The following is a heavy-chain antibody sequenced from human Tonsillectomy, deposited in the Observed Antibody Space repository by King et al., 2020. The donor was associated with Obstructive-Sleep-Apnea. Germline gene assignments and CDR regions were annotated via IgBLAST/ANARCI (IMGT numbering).Heavy chain of an antibody. Sequence: VQLVESGGGLVQPGRSLRLSCAASGFTFDDYAMHWVRQAPGKGLEWVSGISWNSGTMRYADSVKGRFTISRDNAKNSLYLQMNSLRAEDTALYYCAKPGSCSGGRCYWFDYWGQGSLVTVSS. CDR3: AKPGSCSGGRCYWFDY. CDR2: ISWNSGTM. J-gene: IGHJ4*02. D-gene: IGHD2-15*01. CDR1: GFTFDDYA. V-gene: IGHV3-9*01.